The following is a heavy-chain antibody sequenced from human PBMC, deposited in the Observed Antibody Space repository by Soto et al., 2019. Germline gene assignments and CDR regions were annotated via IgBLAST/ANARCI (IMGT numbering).Heavy chain of an antibody. D-gene: IGHD3-3*01. CDR2: IYYSGST. CDR1: GGSVSSGGYY. J-gene: IGHJ5*02. CDR3: ARDQGFTIFGVARYNCFDP. V-gene: IGHV4-31*11. Sequence: SETLSLTCVVSGGSVSSGGYYWSWIRQHPGKGLEWIGYIYYSGSTYYNPSLKSRVTISVDTSKNQFSLKLSSVTAADTAVYYCARDQGFTIFGVARYNCFDPWGQGTLVAVSS.